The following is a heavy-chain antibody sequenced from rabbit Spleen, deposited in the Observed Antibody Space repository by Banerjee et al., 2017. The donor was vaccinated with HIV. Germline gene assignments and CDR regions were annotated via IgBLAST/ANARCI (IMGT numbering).Heavy chain of an antibody. Sequence: QSLEESGGDLVKPGASLTLTCTASGFSFSSSYYMCWVRQAPGKGPEWIAYIDPIFGSTYYASWVNGRFTISRHNAQNTLYLQLNSLTAADTATYFCVRDQAGYAGYGPWYFNLWGQGTLVTVS. V-gene: IGHV1S40*01. D-gene: IGHD7-1*01. J-gene: IGHJ4*01. CDR1: GFSFSSSYY. CDR2: IDPIFGST. CDR3: VRDQAGYAGYGPWYFNL.